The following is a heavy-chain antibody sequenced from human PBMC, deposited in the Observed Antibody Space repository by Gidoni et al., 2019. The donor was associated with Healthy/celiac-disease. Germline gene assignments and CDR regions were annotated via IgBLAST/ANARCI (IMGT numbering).Heavy chain of an antibody. CDR3: ARDGLSDIVVVPAAIGSYYYYMDV. CDR2: ISYDGSNK. J-gene: IGHJ6*03. V-gene: IGHV3-30-3*01. Sequence: VQLVESGGGVVQPGRALRLAWAASGFAFSSYAMHWFRQAPGKGLEWVALISYDGSNKDYADSVKGRFTISRDNSKNTLYLQMNSLRAEDTAVYYCARDGLSDIVVVPAAIGSYYYYMDVWGKGTTVTVSS. D-gene: IGHD2-2*02. CDR1: GFAFSSYA.